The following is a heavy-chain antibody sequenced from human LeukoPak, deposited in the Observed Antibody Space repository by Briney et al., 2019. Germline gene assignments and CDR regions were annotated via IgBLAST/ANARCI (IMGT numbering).Heavy chain of an antibody. CDR3: ARVPAMVRGAQPMIFDY. CDR2: IYHSGST. J-gene: IGHJ4*02. D-gene: IGHD3-10*01. Sequence: SETLSLTCAVSGGSISSGGYSWSWIRQPPGKGLEWIGYIYHSGSTYYNPSLKSRVTISVDRSKNQFSLKLSSVTAADTAVYYCARVPAMVRGAQPMIFDYWGQGTLVTVSS. V-gene: IGHV4-30-2*01. CDR1: GGSISSGGYS.